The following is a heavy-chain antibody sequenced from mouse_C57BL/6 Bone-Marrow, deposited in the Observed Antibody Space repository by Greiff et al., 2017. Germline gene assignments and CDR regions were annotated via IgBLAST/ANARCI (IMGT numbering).Heavy chain of an antibody. CDR2: ISSGSSTI. V-gene: IGHV5-17*01. CDR3: ARPYYYGSSYGRYFDV. CDR1: GFTFSDYG. J-gene: IGHJ1*03. Sequence: DVKLVESGGGLVKPGGSLKLSCAASGFTFSDYGMHWVRQAPEKGLEWVAYISSGSSTIYYADTVKGRFTISRDNAKNTRFLQMTSLRSEDTAMYYCARPYYYGSSYGRYFDVWGTGTTVTVSS. D-gene: IGHD1-1*01.